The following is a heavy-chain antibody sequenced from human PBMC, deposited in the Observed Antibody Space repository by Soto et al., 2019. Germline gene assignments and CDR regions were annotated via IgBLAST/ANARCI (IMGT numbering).Heavy chain of an antibody. Sequence: QVQPVQSGAEVKKPGASVKVSCKASGYTFTSYGISWVRQAPGQGLEWMGWISTYNGNTKYAQKLQGRVTMNTDTSTSTAYMELRSLRCDDTAVFYCAREMVRGVGSDYWGQGTLVTVSS. CDR3: AREMVRGVGSDY. D-gene: IGHD3-10*01. CDR1: GYTFTSYG. V-gene: IGHV1-18*01. J-gene: IGHJ4*02. CDR2: ISTYNGNT.